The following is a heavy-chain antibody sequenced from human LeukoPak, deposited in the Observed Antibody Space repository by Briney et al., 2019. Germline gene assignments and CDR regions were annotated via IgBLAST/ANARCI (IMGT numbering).Heavy chain of an antibody. V-gene: IGHV4-34*01. CDR1: GGSFSGYY. D-gene: IGHD6-13*01. CDR3: ARGWNSSSWYDY. J-gene: IGHJ4*02. CDR2: INHSGST. Sequence: SETLSLTCAVYGGSFSGYYWSWIRQPPGKGLEWIGEINHSGSTNYNPSLKSRVTISVDTSKNQFSLKLSSVTAADTAVYYCARGWNSSSWYDYLGQGTLVTVSS.